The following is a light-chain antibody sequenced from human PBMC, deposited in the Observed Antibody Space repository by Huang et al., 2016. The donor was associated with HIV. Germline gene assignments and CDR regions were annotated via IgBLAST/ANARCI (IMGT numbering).Light chain of an antibody. CDR3: MQGTHFPLYT. Sequence: GQPPRLLIYKTSKRFSGVTDRFSGSGAGTEFTLEISRVRSEDVGVYYCMQGTHFPLYTFGQGTKLEVK. J-gene: IGKJ2*01. CDR2: KTS. V-gene: IGKV2-24*01.